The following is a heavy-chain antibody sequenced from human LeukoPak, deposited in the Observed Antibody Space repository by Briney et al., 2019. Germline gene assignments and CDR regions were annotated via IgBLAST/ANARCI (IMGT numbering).Heavy chain of an antibody. CDR3: TRDVSYYYDSSGYFPDDY. CDR2: ISGSGDAI. CDR1: GFTFSSYA. V-gene: IGHV3-48*04. D-gene: IGHD3-22*01. J-gene: IGHJ4*02. Sequence: GGSLRLSCAASGFTFSSYAMHWIRQAPGKGLEWVSCISGSGDAIYYADSVKDRFTISRDNAKNSLYLQMNSLRAEDTAVYYCTRDVSYYYDSSGYFPDDYWGQGTLVTVSS.